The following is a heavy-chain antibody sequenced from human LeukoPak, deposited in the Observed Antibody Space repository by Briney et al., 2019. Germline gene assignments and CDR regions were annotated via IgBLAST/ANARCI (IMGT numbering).Heavy chain of an antibody. V-gene: IGHV4-34*01. Sequence: SETLSLTCAVYGGSFSGYYWSWIRQPPGKGLEWIGEINHSGSTNYNPSLKSRVTISVDTSKNQFSLKLSSVTAADTAVYYCARGVMGSYYLRRWGQGTLVTVSS. CDR2: INHSGST. D-gene: IGHD1-26*01. CDR3: ARGVMGSYYLRR. CDR1: GGSFSGYY. J-gene: IGHJ4*02.